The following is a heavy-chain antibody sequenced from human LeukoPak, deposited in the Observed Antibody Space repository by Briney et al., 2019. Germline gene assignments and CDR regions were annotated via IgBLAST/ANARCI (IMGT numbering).Heavy chain of an antibody. V-gene: IGHV3-11*04. D-gene: IGHD2-8*01. CDR1: GRTFTEYY. Sequence: PGGSLRLSCAASGRTFTEYYMHWIRQAPGKGLEWVSFIGGTAGNTYYADSVKGRFTISRDNAKNSLYLQMNSLRAEDTAVYYCAREWSAFDIWGQGTMVTVSP. CDR3: AREWSAFDI. CDR2: IGGTAGNT. J-gene: IGHJ3*02.